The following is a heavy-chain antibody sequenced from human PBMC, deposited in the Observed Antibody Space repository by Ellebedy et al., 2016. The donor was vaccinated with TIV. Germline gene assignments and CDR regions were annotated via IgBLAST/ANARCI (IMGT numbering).Heavy chain of an antibody. Sequence: GGSLRLSCAASGFAFNNYNMIWVRQATGKGLEWISYISSDGITTDYADSVKGRFTISRDNAKASVYLQMNSLRAEDTAVYYCARDMGTWLQFLAYWGQGTLVTVSS. CDR1: GFAFNNYN. J-gene: IGHJ4*02. CDR3: ARDMGTWLQFLAY. CDR2: ISSDGITT. D-gene: IGHD5-24*01. V-gene: IGHV3-48*03.